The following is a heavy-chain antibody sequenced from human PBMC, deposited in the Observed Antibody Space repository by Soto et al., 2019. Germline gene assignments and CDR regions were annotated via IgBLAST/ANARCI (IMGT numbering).Heavy chain of an antibody. V-gene: IGHV4-59*01. J-gene: IGHJ4*02. CDR2: VFYNEII. D-gene: IGHD6-6*01. Sequence: SETLSLTCAVSGVSLSSYYWSWIRQPPGKGLEWIGYVFYNEIINYSPFLMGRVTMSMELSTNHFCLELRSVAVAHTAVYFCAGVGAGGSSSNYLDYWGPGALVTVSS. CDR3: AGVGAGGSSSNYLDY. CDR1: GVSLSSYY.